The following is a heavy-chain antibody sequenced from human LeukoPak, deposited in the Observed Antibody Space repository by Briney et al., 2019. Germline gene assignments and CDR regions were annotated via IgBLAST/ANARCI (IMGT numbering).Heavy chain of an antibody. J-gene: IGHJ5*02. CDR3: ARGQSSGWYWFDL. D-gene: IGHD6-19*01. CDR2: INPNSGGT. V-gene: IGHV1-2*02. CDR1: GYTFTGYY. Sequence: ASVKVSCKASGYTFTGYYMHWVRQAPGQGLEWMGWINPNSGGTNYAQKFQGRVTMTRDTSISTAYMELSRLRSDDTAVYYCARGQSSGWYWFDLRGQGTLVTVPS.